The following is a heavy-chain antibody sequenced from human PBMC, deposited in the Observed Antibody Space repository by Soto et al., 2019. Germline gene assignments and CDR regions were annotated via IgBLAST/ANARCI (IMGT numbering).Heavy chain of an antibody. CDR2: INGSGGST. CDR1: GFTFSSYA. CDR3: AKDLLATVVTMRYYFDY. J-gene: IGHJ4*02. V-gene: IGHV3-23*01. D-gene: IGHD4-17*01. Sequence: GGSLRLSCAASGFTFSSYAMSWVRQAPGKGLEWVSAINGSGGSTYYADSVKGRFTISRDNSKNTLYLQMNSLRAEDTAVYYCAKDLLATVVTMRYYFDYWGQGTLVTVSS.